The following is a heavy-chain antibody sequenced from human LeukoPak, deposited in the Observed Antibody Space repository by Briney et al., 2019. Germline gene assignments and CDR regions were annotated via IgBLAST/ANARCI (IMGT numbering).Heavy chain of an antibody. D-gene: IGHD3-22*01. J-gene: IGHJ4*02. Sequence: SETLSLTCTVSGGSISSSSYYWGWIRQPPGKGLEWIGRIYYSGSTYYNPSLKSRDTISVDTAKNQFSLKLSSVTAADTAVYYCARHRGHCYDNSGYYDYWGQGTLVTVSS. V-gene: IGHV4-39*01. CDR2: IYYSGST. CDR3: ARHRGHCYDNSGYYDY. CDR1: GGSISSSSYY.